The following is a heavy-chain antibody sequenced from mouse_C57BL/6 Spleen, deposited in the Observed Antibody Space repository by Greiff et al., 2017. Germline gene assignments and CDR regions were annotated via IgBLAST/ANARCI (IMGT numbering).Heavy chain of an antibody. Sequence: QVQLQQSGPELVKPGASVKLSCKASGYTFTSYDINWVKQRPGQGLEWIGWIYPRDGSTKYNEKFKGKATLTVDTSSSTAYRELHSLTSEDSSVYFCAEGKGWYFDVWGTGTTVTVSS. CDR3: AEGKGWYFDV. J-gene: IGHJ1*03. V-gene: IGHV1-85*01. CDR1: GYTFTSYD. CDR2: IYPRDGST. D-gene: IGHD1-3*01.